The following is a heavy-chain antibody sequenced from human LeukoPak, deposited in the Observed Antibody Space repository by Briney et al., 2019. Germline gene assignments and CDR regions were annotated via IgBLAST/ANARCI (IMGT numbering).Heavy chain of an antibody. CDR1: GYTFSNYG. D-gene: IGHD5-12*01. J-gene: IGHJ6*03. V-gene: IGHV1-18*04. CDR3: ARAWLRRKYYYYMDV. Sequence: ASVKVSCKASGYTFSNYGMSWVRQAPGHGLEWMGWISGFNGHTKYSQKSQGRVTMTTDTSTSTAYMEVRSLRSDDTAVYYCARAWLRRKYYYYMDVLGKGTTVTVSS. CDR2: ISGFNGHT.